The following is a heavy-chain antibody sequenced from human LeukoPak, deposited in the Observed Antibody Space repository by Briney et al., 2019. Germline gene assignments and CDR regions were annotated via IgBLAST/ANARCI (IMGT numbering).Heavy chain of an antibody. Sequence: GGSLRLSCAASGFTVSSNYKSWVRQAPGKGLEWVSVIYSGGSTYYADSVKGRLTISRDNSKNTLYLQMNSLRAEDTAVYYCARGGSYYPFDYWGQGTLVTVSS. CDR1: GFTVSSNY. D-gene: IGHD1-26*01. CDR3: ARGGSYYPFDY. CDR2: IYSGGST. J-gene: IGHJ4*02. V-gene: IGHV3-66*02.